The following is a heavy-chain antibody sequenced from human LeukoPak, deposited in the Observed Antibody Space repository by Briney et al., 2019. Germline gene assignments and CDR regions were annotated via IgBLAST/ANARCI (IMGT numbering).Heavy chain of an antibody. CDR1: GFTFDDYT. V-gene: IGHV3-43*01. Sequence: GGSLRLSCAASGFTFDDYTFHWVRQPPGKGLEWVSLITWDGNSTYYADSVKGRFTISRDNSKNSLYLQMNSLRTEDTDLYYCAKEDPLNYYYGDWGQGTLVIVSS. CDR2: ITWDGNST. J-gene: IGHJ4*02. CDR3: AKEDPLNYYYGD. D-gene: IGHD1-7*01.